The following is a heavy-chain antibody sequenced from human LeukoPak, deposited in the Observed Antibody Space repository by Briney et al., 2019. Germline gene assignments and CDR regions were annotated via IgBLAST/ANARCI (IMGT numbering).Heavy chain of an antibody. Sequence: PGGSLRLSCAASGFTFSSYSMNWVRQAPGKGLEWVSSISSSSSYIYYADSVKGRFTISRDNSKNTLYLQMNSLRAEDTAVYYCANIDFWSGYYQSYYYYGMDVWGQGTTVTVSS. CDR3: ANIDFWSGYYQSYYYYGMDV. V-gene: IGHV3-21*04. D-gene: IGHD3-3*01. CDR1: GFTFSSYS. CDR2: ISSSSSYI. J-gene: IGHJ6*02.